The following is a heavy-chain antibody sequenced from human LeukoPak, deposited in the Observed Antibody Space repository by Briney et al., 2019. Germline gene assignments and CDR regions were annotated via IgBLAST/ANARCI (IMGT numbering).Heavy chain of an antibody. Sequence: GASVKVSCKASGYTFTSYCMHWVRQAPGQGLEWMGIINPSGGSTSYAQKFQGRVTMTRDTSTSTVYMELSSLRSEDTAVYYCARAAGMITFGGVTRNWFDPWGQGTLVTVSS. CDR1: GYTFTSYC. V-gene: IGHV1-46*01. CDR3: ARAAGMITFGGVTRNWFDP. D-gene: IGHD3-16*01. CDR2: INPSGGST. J-gene: IGHJ5*02.